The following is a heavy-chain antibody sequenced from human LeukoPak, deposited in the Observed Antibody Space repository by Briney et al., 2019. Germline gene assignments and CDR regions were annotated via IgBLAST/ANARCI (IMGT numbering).Heavy chain of an antibody. V-gene: IGHV3-23*01. J-gene: IGHJ3*02. Sequence: GGSLRLSCAASGFTFSSYAMSWVRQAPGKGLEWVSAISGSGGSTYYADSVEGRFTISRDNSKNTLYLQMNSLRAEDTAVYYCARDQVLLWFGELFGDAFDIWGQGTMVTVSS. CDR2: ISGSGGST. CDR1: GFTFSSYA. CDR3: ARDQVLLWFGELFGDAFDI. D-gene: IGHD3-10*01.